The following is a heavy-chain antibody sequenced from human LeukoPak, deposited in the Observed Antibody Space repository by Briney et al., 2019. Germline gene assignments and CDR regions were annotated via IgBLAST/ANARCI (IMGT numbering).Heavy chain of an antibody. D-gene: IGHD4-4*01. V-gene: IGHV3-23*01. CDR3: AKPPYSNSMYYYGMDV. CDR1: GFTFRSYA. J-gene: IGHJ6*02. Sequence: GGSLRLSCAASGFTFRSYAMSWVRQAPGKGLEWVSAISGSGGSTYYADSVKGRFTISRDNSKNTLYLQMNSLRAEDTAVYYCAKPPYSNSMYYYGMDVWGQGTTVTVSS. CDR2: ISGSGGST.